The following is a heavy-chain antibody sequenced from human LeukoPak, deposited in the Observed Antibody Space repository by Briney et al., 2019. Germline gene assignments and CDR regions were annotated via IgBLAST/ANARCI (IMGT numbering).Heavy chain of an antibody. V-gene: IGHV4-61*02. Sequence: SETLSLTCPLSGGSISSGTYYWSWIRQPAGKGLEWIGRISTSGTTNYSPSLKSRVTISVDTSKNQISLKLSSVTAADTAVYYCARELVSGRFDYWGQGTLVTVSS. CDR3: ARELVSGRFDY. J-gene: IGHJ4*02. CDR2: ISTSGTT. D-gene: IGHD1-26*01. CDR1: GGSISSGTYY.